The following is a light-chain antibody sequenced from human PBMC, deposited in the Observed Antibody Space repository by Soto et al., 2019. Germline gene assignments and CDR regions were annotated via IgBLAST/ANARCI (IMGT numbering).Light chain of an antibody. J-gene: IGKJ1*01. CDR3: QQTYKTPTA. Sequence: DMQMTQSPSSLSASVGDGVSMXXRESQSINAFLNWYKQEPGRAPKQXIFGASTLQGGVPSRFSGSGSGTIFTLTISNLQPEDFATYYCQQTYKTPTAFGQGTKVDI. V-gene: IGKV1-39*01. CDR1: QSINAF. CDR2: GAS.